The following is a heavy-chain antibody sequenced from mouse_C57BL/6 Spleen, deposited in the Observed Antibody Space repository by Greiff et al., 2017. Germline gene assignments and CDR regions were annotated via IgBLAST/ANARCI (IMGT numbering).Heavy chain of an antibody. CDR3: ARGELWLRREAWFAY. Sequence: QVQLQHPGAELVKPGASVKMSCKASGYTFTSYWITWVKQRPGQGLEWIGDIYPGSGSTNYNEKFKSKATLTVDTSSSTAYMQLSSLTSEVSAVYYCARGELWLRREAWFAYWGQGTLVTVSA. J-gene: IGHJ3*01. V-gene: IGHV1-55*01. D-gene: IGHD2-2*01. CDR2: IYPGSGST. CDR1: GYTFTSYW.